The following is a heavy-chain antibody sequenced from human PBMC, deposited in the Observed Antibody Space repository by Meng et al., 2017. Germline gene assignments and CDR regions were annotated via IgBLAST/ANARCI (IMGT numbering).Heavy chain of an antibody. CDR2: IKSKSDGGTT. D-gene: IGHD6-13*01. CDR1: RFTFSNAW. V-gene: IGHV3-15*01. J-gene: IGHJ4*02. Sequence: GESLKISCAASRFTFSNAWMNWVRQAPGKGLGWVGRIKSKSDGGTTDYAAPVKGRFSISRDDSKNTLYLQMNSLRTEDTGVYYCTTIAEAGEADYWGQGTLVTVSS. CDR3: TTIAEAGEADY.